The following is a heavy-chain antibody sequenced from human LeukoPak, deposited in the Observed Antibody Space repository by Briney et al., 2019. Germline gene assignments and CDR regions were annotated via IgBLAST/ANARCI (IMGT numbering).Heavy chain of an antibody. J-gene: IGHJ4*02. CDR2: INPNSGGT. Sequence: GASVKVSCKASGYTFTDYYMHWVRQAPGQGLEWMGRINPNSGGTNYAQKFQGRVTMTRDTSISTAYMDLSSLRSDDTAAYYCARSTGHYFDYWGQGSWSPSPQ. D-gene: IGHD2-8*02. CDR3: ARSTGHYFDY. CDR1: GYTFTDYY. V-gene: IGHV1-2*06.